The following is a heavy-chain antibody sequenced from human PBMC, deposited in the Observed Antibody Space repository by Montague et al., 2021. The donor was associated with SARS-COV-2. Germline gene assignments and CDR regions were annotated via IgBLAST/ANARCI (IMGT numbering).Heavy chain of an antibody. D-gene: IGHD7-27*01. CDR1: GGSISGGNYY. CDR3: ARNRGWGSRGAGYIDL. J-gene: IGHJ2*01. Sequence: TLSLTCTVSGGSISGGNYYWTWIRQPPGKGLEWIAYIHYTGSTYYNPSLQSRLRTSLDTSKNQFSLTLTSVTAADTAIYYCARNRGWGSRGAGYIDLWGRGTLVTVSS. CDR2: IHYTGST. V-gene: IGHV4-31*03.